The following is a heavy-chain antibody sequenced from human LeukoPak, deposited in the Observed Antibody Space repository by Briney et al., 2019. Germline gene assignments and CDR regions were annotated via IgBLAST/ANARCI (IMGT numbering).Heavy chain of an antibody. V-gene: IGHV1-18*01. D-gene: IGHD7-27*01. CDR2: TSIYSGNT. CDR1: GYTFTSHG. Sequence: ASVKVSCKASGYTFTSHGLSWARQAPGQGLEWMGWTSIYSGNTNYAQKFQDRISMTTDTSTSTAYMELRSLKSDDTAVYYCARDPGGTWGFDYWGQGALATVSS. J-gene: IGHJ4*02. CDR3: ARDPGGTWGFDY.